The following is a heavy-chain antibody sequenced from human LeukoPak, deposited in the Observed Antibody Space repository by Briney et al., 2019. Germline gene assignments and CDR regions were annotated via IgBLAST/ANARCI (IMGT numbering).Heavy chain of an antibody. CDR1: GFTFSSYA. Sequence: GGSLRLSCAASGFTFSSYAMSWVRQAPGKGLEWVSAISGSGGSTYYADSVKGRFTISRDNSKNTLYLQMNSLRAEDTAVYYCAKVGGITIFGVVTKAFDYWGQGTLVTVSS. J-gene: IGHJ4*02. D-gene: IGHD3-3*01. CDR3: AKVGGITIFGVVTKAFDY. CDR2: ISGSGGST. V-gene: IGHV3-23*01.